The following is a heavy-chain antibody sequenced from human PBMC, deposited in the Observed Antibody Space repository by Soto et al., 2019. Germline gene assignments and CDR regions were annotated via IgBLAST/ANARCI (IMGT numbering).Heavy chain of an antibody. V-gene: IGHV4-34*01. CDR2: INHSGST. D-gene: IGHD6-19*01. CDR3: AREQWQNWFDP. CDR1: GGSFSGYY. J-gene: IGHJ5*02. Sequence: PSETLSLTCAVYGGSFSGYYWSWIRQPPGKGLEWIGEINHSGSTNYNPSLKSRVTISVDTSKNQFSLKLSSVTAADTAVYYCAREQWQNWFDPWGQGTRVTVSS.